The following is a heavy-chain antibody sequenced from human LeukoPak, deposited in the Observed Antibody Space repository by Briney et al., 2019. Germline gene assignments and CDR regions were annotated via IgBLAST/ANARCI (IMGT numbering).Heavy chain of an antibody. J-gene: IGHJ5*02. CDR2: IYYSGST. V-gene: IGHV4-59*01. D-gene: IGHD3-10*01. Sequence: PSETLSLTCTVSGGSISSYNWSWIRQPPGKGLEWIGYIYYSGSTNYNPSLKSRVTISVDTSKNQFSLKLSSVTAADTAVYYCARGVWFGDNWFDPWGQGTLVTVSS. CDR3: ARGVWFGDNWFDP. CDR1: GGSISSYN.